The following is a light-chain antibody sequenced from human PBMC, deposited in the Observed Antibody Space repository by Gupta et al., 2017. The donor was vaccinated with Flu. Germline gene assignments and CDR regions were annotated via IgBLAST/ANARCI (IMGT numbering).Light chain of an antibody. CDR2: DDS. Sequence: SVLPQPPSVSVAPGPTASITCGANNIRSTSVHWYQQKPGQAPVLVVYDDSDRPSGIPERFSGSTSETTATLTLKRVEVGDEADYYCQVWDTSSDRGVFGGGTKLTVL. CDR3: QVWDTSSDRGV. CDR1: NIRSTS. J-gene: IGLJ3*02. V-gene: IGLV3-21*02.